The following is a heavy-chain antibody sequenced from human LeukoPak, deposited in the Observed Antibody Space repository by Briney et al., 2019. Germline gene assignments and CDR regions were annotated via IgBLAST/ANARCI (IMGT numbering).Heavy chain of an antibody. CDR3: ARIESQIAAAVYFDY. Sequence: PSETLSLTCTVSGDSISSNNYYWGWIRQPPGKGLEWIGSIYYSGSTYYNPSLKSRVTISVDTSKNHLSLKVSSVTAADTAVYYCARIESQIAAAVYFDYWGQGTLVTVSS. V-gene: IGHV4-39*07. D-gene: IGHD6-13*01. CDR1: GDSISSNNYY. CDR2: IYYSGST. J-gene: IGHJ4*02.